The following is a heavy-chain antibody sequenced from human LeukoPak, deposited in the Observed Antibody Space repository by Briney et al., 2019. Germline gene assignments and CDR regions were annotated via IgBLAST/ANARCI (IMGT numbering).Heavy chain of an antibody. CDR3: ARVHITIFGVVISGFDP. V-gene: IGHV1-69*05. D-gene: IGHD3-3*01. CDR2: IIPIFGTA. CDR1: GGTFSSYA. J-gene: IGHJ5*02. Sequence: ASVKVSCKASGGTFSSYAISWVRQAPGQGLEWMGGIIPIFGTANYAQKFQGRVTITTDESTSTAYMELSSLRSEDTAVYYCARVHITIFGVVISGFDPWGQGTLVTVSS.